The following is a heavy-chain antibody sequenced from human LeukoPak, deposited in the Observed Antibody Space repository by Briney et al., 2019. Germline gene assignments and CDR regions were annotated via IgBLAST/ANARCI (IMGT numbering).Heavy chain of an antibody. CDR3: ARVITVYNVYEEVAEYFQY. Sequence: PGGSLRLSCVASGFTFSNYNMNWVRQAPGKGLEWVANIKQDGSEKYYVDSVRGRFSISRDNSKNSLYLQMNSLRADDTAVYYCARVITVYNVYEEVAEYFQYWGQGTLVTVSS. CDR2: IKQDGSEK. J-gene: IGHJ1*01. CDR1: GFTFSNYN. D-gene: IGHD5/OR15-5a*01. V-gene: IGHV3-7*01.